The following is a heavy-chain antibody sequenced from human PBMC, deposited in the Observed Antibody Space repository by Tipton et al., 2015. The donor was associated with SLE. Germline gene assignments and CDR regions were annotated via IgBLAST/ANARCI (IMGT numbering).Heavy chain of an antibody. D-gene: IGHD3-3*01. J-gene: IGHJ3*02. CDR3: ARGGRIAIYGVASDGAFDI. V-gene: IGHV4-59*01. CDR1: GGSISSYY. CDR2: IYYSGST. Sequence: TLSLTCTVSGGSISSYYWSWIRQPPGKGLEWIGYIYYSGSTNYNPSLKSRVTISVDTSKNQFSLKLSSVTAADTAVYYCARGGRIAIYGVASDGAFDIWGQGTRVTVSS.